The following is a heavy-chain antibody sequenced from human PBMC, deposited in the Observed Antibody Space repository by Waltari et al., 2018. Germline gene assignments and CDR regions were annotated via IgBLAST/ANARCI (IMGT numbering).Heavy chain of an antibody. J-gene: IGHJ4*02. V-gene: IGHV3-48*03. CDR1: GVTYRSYE. CDR2: ISSSVSTI. CDR3: ARVAIAVANRGDY. Sequence: EVQLVESGGGLVQPGGSLRLSCSASGVTYRSYEMKWVRQAPGKGLECVVYISSSVSTIYYADSVKGLFTISRDNAKNSLYLQMNSLRAEDTAVYYCARVAIAVANRGDYWGQGTLVTVSS. D-gene: IGHD6-19*01.